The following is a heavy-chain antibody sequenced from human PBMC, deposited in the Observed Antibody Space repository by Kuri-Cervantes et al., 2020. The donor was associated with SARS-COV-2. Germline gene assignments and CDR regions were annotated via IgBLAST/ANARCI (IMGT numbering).Heavy chain of an antibody. D-gene: IGHD3-22*01. V-gene: IGHV3-21*01. Sequence: GGSLRLSCAASTSTFSSYAMNWVRQAPGKGLEWVSSISSSSSYIFYADSVKGRFAISRDNAKNSLYLQMNSLRAEDTAVYYCARGRTFYYDRDAFDIWGQGTMVTVSS. CDR2: ISSSSSYI. CDR1: TSTFSSYA. J-gene: IGHJ3*02. CDR3: ARGRTFYYDRDAFDI.